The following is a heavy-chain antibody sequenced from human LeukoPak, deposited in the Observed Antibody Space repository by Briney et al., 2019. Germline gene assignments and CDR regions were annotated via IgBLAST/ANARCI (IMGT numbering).Heavy chain of an antibody. Sequence: PSETLSLTCTVSGGSISSYYWSWIRQPPGKGLEWIGYIYYSGSTNYNPSLKSRVTISVDTSKNQFSLKLSSVTAADTAVYYCARLDWNYLFDYWGQGTLVTVSS. CDR3: ARLDWNYLFDY. CDR2: IYYSGST. J-gene: IGHJ4*02. D-gene: IGHD1-7*01. CDR1: GGSISSYY. V-gene: IGHV4-59*08.